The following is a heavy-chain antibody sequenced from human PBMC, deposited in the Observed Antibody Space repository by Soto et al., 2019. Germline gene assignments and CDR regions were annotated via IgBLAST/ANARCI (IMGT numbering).Heavy chain of an antibody. J-gene: IGHJ6*03. CDR2: INHSGST. CDR1: GWSFSGYY. Sequence: PSETLSLTCAFYGWSFSGYYWSWIRQPPGKGLEWIGEINHSGSTNYNPSLKSRVTISVDTSKNQFSLKLSSVTAADTAVYYCARENYDFWSGPINYMDVWGKGTTVTVSS. D-gene: IGHD3-3*01. V-gene: IGHV4-34*01. CDR3: ARENYDFWSGPINYMDV.